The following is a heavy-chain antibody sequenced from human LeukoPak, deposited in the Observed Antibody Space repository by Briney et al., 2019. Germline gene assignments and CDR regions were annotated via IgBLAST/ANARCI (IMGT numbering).Heavy chain of an antibody. V-gene: IGHV4-4*07. CDR3: ARDGYHDSSGYYL. D-gene: IGHD3-22*01. J-gene: IGHJ4*02. CDR1: GGSLSSYY. Sequence: PSETLSLTCTVSGGSLSSYYWSWIRQPAGKGQEWIGRIYTSGSTNYNPSLKSRVTMSVDTSKNQFSLKLSSVTAADTAVYYCARDGYHDSSGYYLWGQGTLVTVSS. CDR2: IYTSGST.